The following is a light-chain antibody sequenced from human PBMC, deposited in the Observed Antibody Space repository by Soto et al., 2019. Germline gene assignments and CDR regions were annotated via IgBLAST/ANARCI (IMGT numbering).Light chain of an antibody. Sequence: EIVMTQSPATLSVSPGERATLSCRASQSVSSNLAWYQQKPGQAPRLLIYGASTRATGIPARFSGRGSGTEFTLTISSLPSEDFAVYYCQQYNNWPPVAFGPGTKVDIK. CDR3: QQYNNWPPVA. J-gene: IGKJ3*01. CDR2: GAS. V-gene: IGKV3-15*01. CDR1: QSVSSN.